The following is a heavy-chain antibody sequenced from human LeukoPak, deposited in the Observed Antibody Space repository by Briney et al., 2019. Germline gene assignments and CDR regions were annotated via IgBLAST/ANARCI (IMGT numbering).Heavy chain of an antibody. Sequence: GGSLGRSCAASGSTFSSYSMNWVRQAPGKGLEWVSSISSSSSYIYYSDSVKGRFTNSRDNAKNSLYLQMNSLRAEDTAVYYWARYVIATAFDYWGQGTLVTVSS. CDR1: GSTFSSYS. D-gene: IGHD6-13*01. J-gene: IGHJ4*02. V-gene: IGHV3-21*01. CDR2: ISSSSSYI. CDR3: ARYVIATAFDY.